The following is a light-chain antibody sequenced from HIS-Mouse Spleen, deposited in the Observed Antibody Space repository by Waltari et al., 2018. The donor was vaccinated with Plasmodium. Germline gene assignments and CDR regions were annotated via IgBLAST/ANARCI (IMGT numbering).Light chain of an antibody. J-gene: IGKJ3*01. CDR1: QSVSSN. CDR3: QQYNNWSFT. V-gene: IGKV3-15*01. Sequence: EIVMTQSPATLSVSPGETATLSCRPSQSVSSNLAWYQQKPGQAPRLLIYGASTRATGIPARVSGSGSGTEFTLTISSLQSEDFAVYYCQQYNNWSFTFGPGTKVDIK. CDR2: GAS.